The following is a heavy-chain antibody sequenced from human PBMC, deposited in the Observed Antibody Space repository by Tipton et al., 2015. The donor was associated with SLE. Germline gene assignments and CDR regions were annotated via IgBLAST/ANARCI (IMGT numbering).Heavy chain of an antibody. D-gene: IGHD2-2*01. V-gene: IGHV4-59*01. CDR2: IYYTGNT. Sequence: TLSLTCTVSGGSISGYYWTWIRQFPGKELEWIGYIYYTGNTKYNPSLQSRVTISVDTSKNQFSLKLSSVTAADTAVYYCARVPAFYYYYMDVWGKGTTVTVSS. CDR3: ARVPAFYYYYMDV. J-gene: IGHJ6*03. CDR1: GGSISGYY.